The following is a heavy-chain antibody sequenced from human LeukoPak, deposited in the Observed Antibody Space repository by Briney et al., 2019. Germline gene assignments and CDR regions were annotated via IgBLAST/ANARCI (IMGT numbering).Heavy chain of an antibody. D-gene: IGHD3-9*01. CDR2: INHSGST. V-gene: IGHV4-34*01. Sequence: PSETLSLTCAVYGGSFSGYYWSWIRRPPGKGLEWIGEINHSGSTNYNPSLKSRVTVSVDTSKNQFSLKLSSVTAADTAVYYCARGSPITIRYFDWLLKYYFDYWGQGTLVTVSS. CDR3: ARGSPITIRYFDWLLKYYFDY. J-gene: IGHJ4*02. CDR1: GGSFSGYY.